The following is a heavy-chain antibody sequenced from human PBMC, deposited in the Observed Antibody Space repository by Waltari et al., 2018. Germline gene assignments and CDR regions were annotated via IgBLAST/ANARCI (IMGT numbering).Heavy chain of an antibody. Sequence: QVQLQQWGAGLLKPSETLSLTCAVYGGSFSGYYWSWIRQPPGKGLEWIGEINRVASTNYSPSLKSRVTISLDTSKNQFSLKLSSVTAADTAVYYCARGTVGARLMDWGQGTLVTVSS. V-gene: IGHV4-34*01. CDR1: GGSFSGYY. CDR2: INRVAST. J-gene: IGHJ4*02. CDR3: ARGTVGARLMD. D-gene: IGHD1-26*01.